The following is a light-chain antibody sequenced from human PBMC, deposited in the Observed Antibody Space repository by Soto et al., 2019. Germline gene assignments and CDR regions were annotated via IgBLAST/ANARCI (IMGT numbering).Light chain of an antibody. J-gene: IGLJ2*01. CDR2: DND. Sequence: QSVLTQPPSVSAAPGQKVTISCSGSSYNIGANYVSWYQQLPGTAPKLLIYDNDKRPLGIPDRFSASKSGTSATLGITGLQTGDEADYYCGAWDSSLSAGVFGGGTKLTVL. V-gene: IGLV1-51*01. CDR3: GAWDSSLSAGV. CDR1: SYNIGANY.